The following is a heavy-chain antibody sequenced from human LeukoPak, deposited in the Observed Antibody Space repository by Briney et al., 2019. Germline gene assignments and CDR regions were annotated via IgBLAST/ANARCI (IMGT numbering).Heavy chain of an antibody. J-gene: IGHJ2*01. CDR2: IKQDGSEK. V-gene: IGHV3-7*01. CDR1: GFTFSSYW. D-gene: IGHD5-24*01. CDR3: AAMNHVEMATTPGWYFDL. Sequence: GGSLRLSCAASGFTFSSYWMSWVRQAPGKGLEWVANIKQDGSEKYYVDSVKGRFTISRDNAKNSLYLQMNSLRAEDTAVFYCAAMNHVEMATTPGWYFDLWGRGTLVTVSS.